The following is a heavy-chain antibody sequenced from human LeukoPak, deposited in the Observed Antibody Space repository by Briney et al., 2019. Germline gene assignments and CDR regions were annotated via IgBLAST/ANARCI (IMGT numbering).Heavy chain of an antibody. CDR2: IKSKTDDGTT. CDR1: GFTFSNAC. V-gene: IGHV3-15*01. D-gene: IGHD3-10*01. J-gene: IGHJ4*02. Sequence: PGGSLRLSCAASGFTFSNACMSWVRQAPGKGLEWVGHIKSKTDDGTTDYAATVKGRFTISRDDSKNTLHLQLKSLKTEDTAVYYCTTVLIWFEELDGYSGPNRIYYWGQGTLVTVSS. CDR3: TTVLIWFEELDGYSGPNRIYY.